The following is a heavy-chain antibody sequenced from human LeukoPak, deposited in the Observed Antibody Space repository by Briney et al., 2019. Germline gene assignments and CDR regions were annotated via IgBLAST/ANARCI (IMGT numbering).Heavy chain of an antibody. J-gene: IGHJ6*02. CDR1: GYTFTSYD. Sequence: ASVKVSCKASGYTFTSYDINWVRQATGQGLEWMGWMNPNSGNTGYAQKFQGRVTMTRNTSISTAYMELSSLGSEDTAVYYCARVEGHSSGWYTSFYYYYGMDVWGQGTTVTVSS. V-gene: IGHV1-8*01. CDR2: MNPNSGNT. CDR3: ARVEGHSSGWYTSFYYYYGMDV. D-gene: IGHD6-19*01.